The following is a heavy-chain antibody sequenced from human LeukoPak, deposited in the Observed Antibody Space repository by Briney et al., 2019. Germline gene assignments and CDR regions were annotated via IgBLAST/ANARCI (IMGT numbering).Heavy chain of an antibody. V-gene: IGHV1-2*04. CDR3: ARGGVVVVAATLSFYYGMDV. D-gene: IGHD2-15*01. CDR2: INPNSGGT. J-gene: IGHJ6*02. Sequence: ASVKVSCKASGYTFTGYYMHWVRQAPGQGLEWMGWINPNSGGTNYAQKFQGWVTMTRDTSISTAYMELSRLRSDDTAVYYCARGGVVVVAATLSFYYGMDVWGQGTTVTVSS. CDR1: GYTFTGYY.